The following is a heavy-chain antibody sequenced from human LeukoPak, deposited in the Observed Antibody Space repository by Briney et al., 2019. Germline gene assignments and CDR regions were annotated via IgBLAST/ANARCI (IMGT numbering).Heavy chain of an antibody. CDR1: GYTFTGYY. CDR3: ARERLYYYDSSGTPASDAFDI. D-gene: IGHD3-22*01. V-gene: IGHV1-2*02. Sequence: ASVKVSCKASGYTFTGYYMHWVRQAPGQGLEWMGWIKPNSGGTNYAQKFQGRVTMTRDTSISTAYMELSRLRSDDTAVYYCARERLYYYDSSGTPASDAFDIWGQGTMVTVSS. J-gene: IGHJ3*02. CDR2: IKPNSGGT.